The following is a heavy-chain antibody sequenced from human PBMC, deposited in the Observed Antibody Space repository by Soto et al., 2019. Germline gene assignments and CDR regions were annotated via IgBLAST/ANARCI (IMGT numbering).Heavy chain of an antibody. J-gene: IGHJ4*02. V-gene: IGHV1-2*02. CDR1: GYTFTDYY. CDR3: ARDVAGSDYFDS. CDR2: INPKTGGT. Sequence: ASVKVSCKASGYTFTDYYMHWVRQAPGQGLEWMGWINPKTGGTNYAQKFQGRVTMTRDTSITTAYMELSRLRSDETAVYYCARDVAGSDYFDSWGQGTLVTVSS.